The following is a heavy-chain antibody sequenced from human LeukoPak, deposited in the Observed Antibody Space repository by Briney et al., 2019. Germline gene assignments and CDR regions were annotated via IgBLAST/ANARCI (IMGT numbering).Heavy chain of an antibody. CDR1: VYTFTGYF. CDR2: INPNSGGT. CDR3: ATLDLLDY. V-gene: IGHV1-2*02. J-gene: IGHJ4*02. Sequence: ASVKVSCKASVYTFTGYFIHWVRQAPGQGLEWMGWINPNSGGTNSAQKFQGRVSMTRDTSINSAYMELSRLRSDDTAVYYCATLDLLDYWGQGTLVTVSS.